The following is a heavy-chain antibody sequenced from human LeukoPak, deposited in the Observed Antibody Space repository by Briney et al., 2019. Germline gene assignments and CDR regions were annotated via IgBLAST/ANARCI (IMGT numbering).Heavy chain of an antibody. Sequence: SETLSLTCTVSGGSTSSYYWGWIRQPAGKGLEWIGRIDTSGRTNYNPSLKSRVTMSVDTSKNQLSLKLSSVTAADTAVYYCARDAAAGTSIDYLDYWGQGTLVTVSS. CDR1: GGSTSSYY. D-gene: IGHD6-13*01. J-gene: IGHJ4*02. CDR3: ARDAAAGTSIDYLDY. CDR2: IDTSGRT. V-gene: IGHV4-4*07.